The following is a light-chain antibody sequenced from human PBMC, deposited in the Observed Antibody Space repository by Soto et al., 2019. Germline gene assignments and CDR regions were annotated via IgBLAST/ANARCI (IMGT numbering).Light chain of an antibody. J-gene: IGKJ4*01. CDR2: GAS. Sequence: EIVLTQSPGTLSLSPGERATLSCRASQSVSDKLAWFQQKPGQAPRLLIYGASSRATGIPDRFSGSGSGTDFTLTISRLEPEDFAVYYCQQYGSSPLTFGGGTKVDIK. CDR1: QSVSDK. V-gene: IGKV3-20*01. CDR3: QQYGSSPLT.